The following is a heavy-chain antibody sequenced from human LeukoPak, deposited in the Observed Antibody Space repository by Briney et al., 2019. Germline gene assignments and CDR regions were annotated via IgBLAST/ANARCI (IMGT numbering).Heavy chain of an antibody. CDR2: INHSGST. V-gene: IGHV4-34*01. CDR1: GGSFSGYY. Sequence: PSETLSLTCAVYGGSFSGYYWSWIRQPPGKGLEWIGEINHSGSTNYNPSLKSRVTISVDTSKNQFSLKLSSVTAADTAVYYCARALITMVRGDKSPGLDYWGQGTLVTVSS. J-gene: IGHJ4*02. D-gene: IGHD3-10*01. CDR3: ARALITMVRGDKSPGLDY.